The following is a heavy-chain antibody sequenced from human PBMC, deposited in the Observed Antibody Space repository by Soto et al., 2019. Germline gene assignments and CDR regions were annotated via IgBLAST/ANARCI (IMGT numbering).Heavy chain of an antibody. J-gene: IGHJ5*02. Sequence: SELLAVTCSVSAGSISSYDWSWIRQPAGKGLEWIGRIYTSGSTNYNPSLKSRVTMSVDTSKNQFSLKLSSVTAADTAVYYCARDSPRSWHRAVNWFDPWGQGTLVTVSS. V-gene: IGHV4-4*07. CDR3: ARDSPRSWHRAVNWFDP. CDR2: IYTSGST. D-gene: IGHD1-26*01. CDR1: AGSISSYD.